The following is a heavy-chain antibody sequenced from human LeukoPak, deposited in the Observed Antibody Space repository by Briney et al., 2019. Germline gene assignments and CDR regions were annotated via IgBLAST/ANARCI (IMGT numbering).Heavy chain of an antibody. CDR3: AKGYY. CDR1: AFTFTNYY. Sequence: GGSLGLSCAASAFTFTNYYFLWVSQAPGKGLEWLAFIRHDGSDKYYADSVKGRFTISRDNSKNTLYLYMNSLRAEDTAVYCCAKGYYWGQGTLVTLSS. CDR2: IRHDGSDK. J-gene: IGHJ4*02. V-gene: IGHV3-30*02.